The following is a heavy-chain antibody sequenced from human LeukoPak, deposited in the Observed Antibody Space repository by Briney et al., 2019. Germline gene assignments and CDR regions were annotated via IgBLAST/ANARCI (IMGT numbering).Heavy chain of an antibody. D-gene: IGHD3-22*01. V-gene: IGHV1-2*02. CDR3: ARDLSSSGYSNFDY. Sequence: ASVKVSCKASGYTFTAYYMHWVRQAPGQGLEWMGLINPNSGGTNYAQKFQGRVTMTRDTSISTAYMELSRLRSDDTAVYYCARDLSSSGYSNFDYWGQGTLVTVSS. CDR1: GYTFTAYY. J-gene: IGHJ4*02. CDR2: INPNSGGT.